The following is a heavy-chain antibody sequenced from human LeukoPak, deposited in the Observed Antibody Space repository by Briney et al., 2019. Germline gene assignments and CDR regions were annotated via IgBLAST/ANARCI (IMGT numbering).Heavy chain of an antibody. J-gene: IGHJ4*02. V-gene: IGHV3-30*18. CDR3: AKDGVAHCGGDCYLDY. Sequence: GGSLRLSCAASGFTFSSYGMHWVRQAPGKGLEWVAVISYDGSNKYYADSVKGRFTISRDNSKNALYLQMNSLRAEDTAVYYCAKDGVAHCGGDCYLDYWGQGTLVTVSS. CDR1: GFTFSSYG. CDR2: ISYDGSNK. D-gene: IGHD2-21*02.